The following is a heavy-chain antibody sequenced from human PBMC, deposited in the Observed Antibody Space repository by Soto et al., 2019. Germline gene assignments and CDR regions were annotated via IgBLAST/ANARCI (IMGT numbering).Heavy chain of an antibody. V-gene: IGHV4-31*03. CDR2: IYYSGST. D-gene: IGHD2-2*01. CDR1: GGSISSGGYY. Sequence: SETLSLTCTVSGGSISSGGYYWSWIRQHPGKGLEWIGYIYYSGSTYYNPSLKSRVTISVDTSKNQFSLKLSSVTAADTAVYYCAREGLVVPAAGYYMDVWGKGTTVTVSS. CDR3: AREGLVVPAAGYYMDV. J-gene: IGHJ6*03.